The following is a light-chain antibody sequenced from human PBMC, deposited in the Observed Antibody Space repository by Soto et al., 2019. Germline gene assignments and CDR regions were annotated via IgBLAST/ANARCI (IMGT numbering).Light chain of an antibody. CDR2: DAS. Sequence: EIVLTQSPATLSLSPGERATLSCRASQSVSSYLAWYQQKPGQAPRLLIYDASNRATGIPARFSGSGSGTAFTLTISSLEPEDFAVYSWQQRSKWPPYTFGQGTKLEIK. CDR3: QQRSKWPPYT. V-gene: IGKV3-11*01. CDR1: QSVSSY. J-gene: IGKJ2*01.